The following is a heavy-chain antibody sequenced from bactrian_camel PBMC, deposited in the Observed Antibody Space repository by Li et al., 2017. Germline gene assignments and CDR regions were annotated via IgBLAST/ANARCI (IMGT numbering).Heavy chain of an antibody. CDR1: GYAYGSYC. D-gene: IGHD3*01. Sequence: HVQLVESGGGSVQAGGSLRLSCAGSGYAYGSYCMAWFRQAPGKEREGVATITRDGRTSYADSVKGRFTISRDDAKNTMYLQMNGLKPEDTAMYYCAAQLNPWGYCSTSAVGFPHWGQGTQVTVS. CDR3: AAQLNPWGYCSTSAVGFPH. CDR2: ITRDGRT. J-gene: IGHJ4*01. V-gene: IGHV3S53*01.